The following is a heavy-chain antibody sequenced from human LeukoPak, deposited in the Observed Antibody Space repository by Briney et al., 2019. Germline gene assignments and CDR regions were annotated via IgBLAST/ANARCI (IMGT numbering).Heavy chain of an antibody. V-gene: IGHV4-30-2*01. Sequence: SQTLSLTCTVSGGSISSGGYYWSWIRQPPGKGLEWIGYIYHSGSTYYNPSLKSRVTISVDRSKNQFSLKLSSVTAADTAVYYCARVEMFEYYDSSGYSGAEYFQHWGQGTLVTVSS. J-gene: IGHJ1*01. D-gene: IGHD3-22*01. CDR3: ARVEMFEYYDSSGYSGAEYFQH. CDR1: GGSISSGGYY. CDR2: IYHSGST.